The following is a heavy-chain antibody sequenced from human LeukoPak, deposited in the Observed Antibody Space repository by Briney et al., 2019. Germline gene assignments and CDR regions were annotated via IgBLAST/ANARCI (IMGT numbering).Heavy chain of an antibody. J-gene: IGHJ5*02. V-gene: IGHV6-1*01. Sequence: SQTLSLTCAISGDSVSSNSVTWNWIRQSPSRGLEWLGRTYYRSTWYNDYAVSVRGRITVNPDTSKSQFSLHLNSVTPEDTAVYYCARRLTQYDCFDPWGQGILVTVSS. CDR3: ARRLTQYDCFDP. CDR1: GDSVSSNSVT. D-gene: IGHD2-2*01. CDR2: TYYRSTWYN.